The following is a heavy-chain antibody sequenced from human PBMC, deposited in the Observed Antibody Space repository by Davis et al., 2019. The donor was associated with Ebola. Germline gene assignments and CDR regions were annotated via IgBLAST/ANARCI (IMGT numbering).Heavy chain of an antibody. V-gene: IGHV3-73*01. CDR3: TSTYSSFDY. Sequence: GGSLRLSCVASGFTFSTYWMHWVRQAPGKGLVWVSRIRSKANSYATAYAASVKGRFTISRDDSKNTAYLQMNSLKTEDTAVYYCTSTYSSFDYWGQGTLVTVSS. CDR1: GFTFSTYW. CDR2: IRSKANSYAT. J-gene: IGHJ4*02. D-gene: IGHD2-21*01.